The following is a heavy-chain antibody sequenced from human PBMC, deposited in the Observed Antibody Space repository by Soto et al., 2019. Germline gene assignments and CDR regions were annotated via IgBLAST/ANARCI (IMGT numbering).Heavy chain of an antibody. J-gene: IGHJ5*02. CDR1: GGNLRSNA. Sequence: SGQGVGRASGGNLRSNAIRLVRQAPGQGLEWMGGIIPIFGTANYAQKFQARVTITADESTSTAYMELSSLRSEDTAVYYCAGGALAYCGGDCYRAPMFDPWGQGTMVTVSS. CDR3: AGGALAYCGGDCYRAPMFDP. D-gene: IGHD2-21*02. CDR2: IIPIFGTA. V-gene: IGHV1-69*13.